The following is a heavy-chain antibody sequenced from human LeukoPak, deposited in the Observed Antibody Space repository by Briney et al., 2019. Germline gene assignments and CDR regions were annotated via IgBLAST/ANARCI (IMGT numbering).Heavy chain of an antibody. D-gene: IGHD5-24*01. CDR1: GYNFTRYW. J-gene: IGHJ4*02. V-gene: IGHV5-51*01. CDR2: IYPGDSDT. CDR3: ATRSDGYSQFDF. Sequence: GESLKISCKASGYNFTRYWIGWVRQMPGKGLEWMGIIYPGDSDTRYSPSFQGQVTISADKSVSTAYLRWSSLKASDSAIYYCATRSDGYSQFDFWGQGTLVTVSS.